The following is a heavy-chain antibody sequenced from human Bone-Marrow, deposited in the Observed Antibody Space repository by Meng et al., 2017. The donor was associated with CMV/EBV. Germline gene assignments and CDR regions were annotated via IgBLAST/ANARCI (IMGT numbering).Heavy chain of an antibody. CDR2: ISSEGTTT. CDR1: GFTFSNYW. D-gene: IGHD3-22*01. Sequence: GGSLRLSCAASGFTFSNYWVHWVRQAPGKGLVWVSRISSEGTTTTYADSVKGRFTISRDNAKNTLYLQMNSLRAEDTAVYYCARDYYDSSGYRNWFDPWGQGTLVTLSS. J-gene: IGHJ5*02. V-gene: IGHV3-74*01. CDR3: ARDYYDSSGYRNWFDP.